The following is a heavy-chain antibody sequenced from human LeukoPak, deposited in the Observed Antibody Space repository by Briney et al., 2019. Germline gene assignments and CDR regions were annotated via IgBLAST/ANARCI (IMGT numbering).Heavy chain of an antibody. V-gene: IGHV3-30-3*01. D-gene: IGHD3-9*01. CDR2: ISYDGSNK. CDR3: ARVARRILTASDAFDI. J-gene: IGHJ3*02. Sequence: GRSLRLSCAASGFTFSSYAMHWVRQAPGKGLEWVAVISYDGSNKYYADSVKGRFTISRDNSKNTLYLQMNSLRAEDTAVYYCARVARRILTASDAFDIWGQGTMVTVSS. CDR1: GFTFSSYA.